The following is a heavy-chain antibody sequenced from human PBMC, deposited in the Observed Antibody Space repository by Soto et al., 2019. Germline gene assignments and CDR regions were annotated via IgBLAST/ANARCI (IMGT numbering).Heavy chain of an antibody. CDR2: IYYSGGT. V-gene: IGHV4-31*03. CDR1: GGSISSGAYY. D-gene: IGHD3-3*01. J-gene: IGHJ4*02. CDR3: ATRPPGDFLVGVFDY. Sequence: SETLSLTCTVSGGSISSGAYYWTWIRQHPGEGLEWIGYIYYSGGTYYNPSLKSRVAISIDTSKSQFSLWLSSVTAADTAVYYCATRPPGDFLVGVFDYWSQGTLVT.